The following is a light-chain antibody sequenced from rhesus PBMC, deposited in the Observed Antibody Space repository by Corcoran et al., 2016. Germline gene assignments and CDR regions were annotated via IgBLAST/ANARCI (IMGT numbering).Light chain of an antibody. J-gene: IGKJ1*01. CDR1: QSLVHSDGNTY. CDR2: LIS. CDR3: MHARRSPWT. Sequence: DIVMIQTPLSLPVTLGEPASISCRSSQSLVHSDGNTYLFWYLQNPGQSPQLLMYLISDRASGVPDKFRGSGSGTDFTLKITRVEAEDVGVYYCMHARRSPWTFGQGTKVEIK. V-gene: IGKV2-82*03.